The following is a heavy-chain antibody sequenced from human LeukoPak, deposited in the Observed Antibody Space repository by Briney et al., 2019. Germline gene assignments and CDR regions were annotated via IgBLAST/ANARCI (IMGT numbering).Heavy chain of an antibody. J-gene: IGHJ4*02. D-gene: IGHD2-15*01. V-gene: IGHV6-1*01. CDR1: ADGVPSNSAA. CDR2: TYYGSKWYN. Sequence: SQTLSLSCAISADGVPSNSAAWNWIRQSPSRGLEWLGSTYYGSKWYNDSAASMKSRIIINQDTSKTQFSLQLNSVTPEDTAVYYCGRDVGEVDFWGERPRDTVST. CDR3: GRDVGEVDF.